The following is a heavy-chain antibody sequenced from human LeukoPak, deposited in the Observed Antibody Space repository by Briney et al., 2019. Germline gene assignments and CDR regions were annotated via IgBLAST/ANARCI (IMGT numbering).Heavy chain of an antibody. CDR1: GFSVSSDY. CDR2: IYTGGTT. CDR3: ARSPSDSGRYYYYGMDV. Sequence: GGSLRLSCAASGFSVSSDYMSWVRQAPGKGLEWVSVIYTGGTTYYADSVKGRFTISRDDSKNTVYLQMRGLRAEDTAVYYCARSPSDSGRYYYYGMDVWGQGTTVTVSS. D-gene: IGHD3-9*01. J-gene: IGHJ6*02. V-gene: IGHV3-53*01.